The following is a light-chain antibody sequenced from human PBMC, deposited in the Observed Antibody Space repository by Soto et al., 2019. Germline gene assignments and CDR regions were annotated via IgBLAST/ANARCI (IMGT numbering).Light chain of an antibody. J-gene: IGLJ1*01. CDR1: SSNIGAGYD. CDR2: GNS. V-gene: IGLV1-40*01. Sequence: QSVLTQPPSVSEAPGQRVTISCTGSSSNIGAGYDVHWYQQLPGTAPKLLIYGNSIRPSGVPDRFSGSKSGTSASLAITGLQAEDEADYYCQSYDSSLSGYVFGTGTKLTVL. CDR3: QSYDSSLSGYV.